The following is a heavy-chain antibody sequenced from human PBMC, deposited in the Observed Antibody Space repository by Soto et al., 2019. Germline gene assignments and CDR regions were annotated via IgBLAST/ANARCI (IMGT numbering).Heavy chain of an antibody. CDR1: GDSVSSNSAA. J-gene: IGHJ6*03. CDR2: TYYRSKWYI. D-gene: IGHD1-1*01. Sequence: PSQTLSLTGDISGDSVSSNSAAWNWIRQTPSRGLEWLGRTYYRSKWYINYAVSVKSRITVNPDTSKNQFSLQLNSVTPEDTAVYYCARGSWDDVTGHYYMDVWGKGTTVTVSS. CDR3: ARGSWDDVTGHYYMDV. V-gene: IGHV6-1*01.